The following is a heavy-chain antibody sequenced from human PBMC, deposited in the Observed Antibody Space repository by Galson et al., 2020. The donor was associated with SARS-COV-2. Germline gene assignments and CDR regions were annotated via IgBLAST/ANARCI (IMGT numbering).Heavy chain of an antibody. V-gene: IGHV4-39*07. CDR3: VTTTIDVAGSISYFDN. Sequence: SETLSLTCSVAGDSVISSKYYWGWIRQSPGKGLEWIGSIHYSRSTYYNPSLKSRLTISVDTSKNQFSLKVRSATAADTAVYYCVTTTIDVAGSISYFDNWGQGTLVSVSS. CDR2: IHYSRST. D-gene: IGHD6-19*01. J-gene: IGHJ4*02. CDR1: GDSVISSKYY.